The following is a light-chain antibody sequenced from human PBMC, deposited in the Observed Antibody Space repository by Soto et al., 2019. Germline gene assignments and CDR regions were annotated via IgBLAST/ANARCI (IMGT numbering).Light chain of an antibody. CDR1: RRDVEGKKY. CDR2: EVN. Sequence: QSVLTQPRSASGSPGQSGTISCNEKRRDVEGKKYVSCYQPHPGKAPQLMIYEVNKRPSGVPDRFSGSKSGNTASLTVSGLQAEDEADYYCSSYAGGINLEVFGTGTKVTVL. V-gene: IGLV2-8*01. J-gene: IGLJ1*01. CDR3: SSYAGGINLEV.